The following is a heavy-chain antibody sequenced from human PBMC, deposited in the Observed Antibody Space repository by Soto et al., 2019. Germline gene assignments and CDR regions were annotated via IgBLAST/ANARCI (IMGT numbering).Heavy chain of an antibody. CDR2: IYYSGST. CDR3: ARGADYGDLR. D-gene: IGHD4-17*01. CDR1: GGSIRGGGYY. J-gene: IGHJ4*02. Sequence: TSETLCLTYTVSGGSIRGGGYYWSWIRQHPGKGLEWIGYIYYSGSTYYNPSLKSRVTISVDTSKNQFSLKLSSVTAADTAVYYCARGADYGDLRWGQGTLVTVSS. V-gene: IGHV4-31*03.